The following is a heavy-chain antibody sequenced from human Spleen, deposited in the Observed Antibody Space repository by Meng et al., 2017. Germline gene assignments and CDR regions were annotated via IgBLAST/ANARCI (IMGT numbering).Heavy chain of an antibody. CDR3: ARGYGDTGHGMDV. V-gene: IGHV3-23*01. CDR2: ISGSGGST. CDR1: GFTFSSYW. D-gene: IGHD4-17*01. Sequence: GESLKISCAASGFTFSSYWMSWVRQAPGKGLEWVSAISGSGGSTYYADSVKGRFTISRDNSKNTLYLQMNSLRAEDTAVYYCARGYGDTGHGMDVWGQGTTVTVSS. J-gene: IGHJ6*02.